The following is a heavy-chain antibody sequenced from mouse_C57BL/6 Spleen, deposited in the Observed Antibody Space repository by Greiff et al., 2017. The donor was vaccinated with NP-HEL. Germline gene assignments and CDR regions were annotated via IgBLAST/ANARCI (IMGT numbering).Heavy chain of an antibody. Sequence: VKLMESGAELARPGASVKLSCKASGYTFTSYGISWVKQRTGQGLEWIGEIYPRSGNTYYNEKFKGKATLTADKSSSTAYMELRSLTSEDSAVYFCARGGLRRNDYAMDYWGQGTSVTVSS. V-gene: IGHV1-81*01. D-gene: IGHD2-4*01. J-gene: IGHJ4*01. CDR3: ARGGLRRNDYAMDY. CDR2: IYPRSGNT. CDR1: GYTFTSYG.